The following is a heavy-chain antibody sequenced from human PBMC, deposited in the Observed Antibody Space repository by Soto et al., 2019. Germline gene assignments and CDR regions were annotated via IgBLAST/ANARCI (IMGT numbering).Heavy chain of an antibody. J-gene: IGHJ4*02. Sequence: QITLKESGPPLVRTAQTITLTCAFSGFSLTTTRMGVAWIRQPPGKALEWLALIYWDDDKRYSPSLKKRITVSKDTSTNRVVLTITNISPDDTGTYFCAHAGDFDLLSFDRWGPVTLVTVSS. CDR1: GFSLTTTRMG. V-gene: IGHV2-5*02. CDR2: IYWDDDK. CDR3: AHAGDFDLLSFDR.